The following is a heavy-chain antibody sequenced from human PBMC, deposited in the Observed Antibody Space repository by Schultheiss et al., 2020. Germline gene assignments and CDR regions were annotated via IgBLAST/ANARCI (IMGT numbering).Heavy chain of an antibody. CDR3: AREYQLHPFYYYYMDV. CDR2: ISAYNGNT. CDR1: GYTFTSYG. V-gene: IGHV1-18*01. D-gene: IGHD2-2*01. J-gene: IGHJ6*03. Sequence: ASVKVSCKASGYTFTSYGISWVRQAPGQGLEWMGWISAYNGNTNYAQKLQGRVTMTTDTSTSTAYMELRSLRSDDTAVYYCAREYQLHPFYYYYMDVWGKGTTVNGSS.